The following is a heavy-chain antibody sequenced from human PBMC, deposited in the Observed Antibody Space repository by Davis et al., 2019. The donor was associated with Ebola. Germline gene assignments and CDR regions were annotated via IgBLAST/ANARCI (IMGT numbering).Heavy chain of an antibody. D-gene: IGHD3-10*01. CDR2: ISSSGDTI. J-gene: IGHJ4*02. CDR3: AKDRDYYGSGTDY. V-gene: IGHV3-11*01. Sequence: GESLKISCTASGFTFSDYSMTWIRQTPGKGLEWVSYISSSGDTIYYGDSVKGRFTISRDNAKNSLYLQMNSLRAEDTALYYCAKDRDYYGSGTDYWGQGTLVTVSS. CDR1: GFTFSDYS.